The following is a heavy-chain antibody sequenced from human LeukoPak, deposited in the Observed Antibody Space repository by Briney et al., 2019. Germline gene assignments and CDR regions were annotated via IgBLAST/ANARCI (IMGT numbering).Heavy chain of an antibody. CDR1: GFIFSSYS. V-gene: IGHV3-21*06. CDR2: ISSSRSYK. Sequence: GGSVRLSCTASGFIFSSYSMNGVRQARGKGVEGGACISSSRSYKNYADSVKGRFTICRDNDRNSLYMRMNSLRAEDPAVYYCARGSATVHTDLDDWGQGTLVIVSS. D-gene: IGHD4-17*01. J-gene: IGHJ4*02. CDR3: ARGSATVHTDLDD.